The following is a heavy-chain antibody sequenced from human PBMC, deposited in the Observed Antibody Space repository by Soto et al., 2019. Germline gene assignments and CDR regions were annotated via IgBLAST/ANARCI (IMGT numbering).Heavy chain of an antibody. D-gene: IGHD5-18*01. V-gene: IGHV4-34*01. J-gene: IGHJ4*02. Sequence: SETLCLSCAVYGGSFSGYYWSWIRQPPGKGLEWIGEINHSGSTNYNPSLKSRVTISVDTSKNQFSLKLSSVTAADTAVYYFARARGWIQLKFDYWGQGTLVTVSS. CDR1: GGSFSGYY. CDR3: ARARGWIQLKFDY. CDR2: INHSGST.